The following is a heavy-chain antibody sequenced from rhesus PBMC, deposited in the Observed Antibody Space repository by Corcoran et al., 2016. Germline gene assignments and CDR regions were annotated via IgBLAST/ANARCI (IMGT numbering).Heavy chain of an antibody. CDR3: ARKVSSSGGPDY. CDR2: IGDSIGST. V-gene: IGHV4-65*01. CDR1: GGSISSSNW. J-gene: IGHJ4*01. Sequence: QVQLQESGPGLVKPSETLSLTCAVSGGSISSSNWWSCIRQPPGKGLEWFGYIGDSIGSTYYHPSLKSRVTISTDTSKNQFSLKLRSVTAADTAVYYCARKVSSSGGPDYWGQGVLVTVSS. D-gene: IGHD6-37*01.